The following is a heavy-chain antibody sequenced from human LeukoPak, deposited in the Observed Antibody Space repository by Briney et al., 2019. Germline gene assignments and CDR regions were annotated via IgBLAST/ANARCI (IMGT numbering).Heavy chain of an antibody. CDR3: ARGVFGELLYLDY. J-gene: IGHJ4*02. V-gene: IGHV4-61*01. CDR2: IYYSGST. Sequence: PSETLSLTCTVSGGSVSSGSYYWSWIRQPPGKGLEWIGYIYYSGSTNYNPSLKSRVTISVDTSKNQFSLKLSSVTAADTAVYYCARGVFGELLYLDYWGQGTLVTVSS. CDR1: GGSVSSGSYY. D-gene: IGHD3-10*02.